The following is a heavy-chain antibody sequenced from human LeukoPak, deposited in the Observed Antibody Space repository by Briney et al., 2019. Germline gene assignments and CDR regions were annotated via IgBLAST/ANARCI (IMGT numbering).Heavy chain of an antibody. J-gene: IGHJ4*02. CDR2: ISGSGGST. V-gene: IGHV3-23*01. CDR3: ATNAGQWLVPYDY. D-gene: IGHD6-19*01. CDR1: GLTFTSHA. Sequence: GGSLRLFCAAPGLTFTSHAMTWVRQAPGKGLEWASAISGSGGSTYYADSVKGRFTISRDNSKNTLYLQMNNLRAEDTAVYYCATNAGQWLVPYDYWGQGTLVTVSS.